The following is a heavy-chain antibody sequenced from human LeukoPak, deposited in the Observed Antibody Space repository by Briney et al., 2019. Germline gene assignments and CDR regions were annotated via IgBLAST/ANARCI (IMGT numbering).Heavy chain of an antibody. V-gene: IGHV3-23*01. D-gene: IGHD3-9*01. Sequence: PGGSLRLSCAASGFTFSNYAMSWVRQAPGKGLEWVSSINNRGGSTYYADSVKGRFTISRDNSKNTLYLQMNSLRAEDTAVYYCATLHYYDILTGFRKNSHFDYWGQGTLVTVSS. CDR1: GFTFSNYA. CDR3: ATLHYYDILTGFRKNSHFDY. J-gene: IGHJ4*02. CDR2: INNRGGST.